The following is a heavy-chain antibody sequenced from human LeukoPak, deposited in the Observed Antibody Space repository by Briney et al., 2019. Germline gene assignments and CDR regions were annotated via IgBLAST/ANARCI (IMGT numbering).Heavy chain of an antibody. Sequence: ASVKVSCKASGYTFTSYDINWVRQATGQGLEWMGWMNPNSGNTGYAQKFQGRVTMTRNTSISTAYMELSSLRSEGTAVYYCARGGREIVVVTYPYYYYYGMDVWGQGTTVTVSS. CDR3: ARGGREIVVVTYPYYYYYGMDV. CDR2: MNPNSGNT. D-gene: IGHD3-22*01. V-gene: IGHV1-8*01. CDR1: GYTFTSYD. J-gene: IGHJ6*02.